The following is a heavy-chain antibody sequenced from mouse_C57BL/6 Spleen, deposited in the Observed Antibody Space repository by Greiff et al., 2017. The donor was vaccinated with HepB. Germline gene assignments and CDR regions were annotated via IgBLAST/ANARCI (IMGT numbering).Heavy chain of an antibody. V-gene: IGHV1-52*01. CDR3: ARSRTAQAFDY. D-gene: IGHD3-2*02. CDR1: GYTFTSYW. J-gene: IGHJ2*01. Sequence: QVQLQQPGAELVRPGSSVKLSCKASGYTFTSYWMHWVKQRPIQGLEWIGNIDPSDSETHYNQKFKDKATLTVDKSSITAYMQLSSLTSEDSAVYYCARSRTAQAFDYWGQGTTLTVSS. CDR2: IDPSDSET.